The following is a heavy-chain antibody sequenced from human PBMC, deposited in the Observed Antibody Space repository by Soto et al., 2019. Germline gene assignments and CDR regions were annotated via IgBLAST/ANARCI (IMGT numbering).Heavy chain of an antibody. Sequence: PGGSLRLSCAASGFTFSSYAMSWVRQAPGKGLEWVSAISGSGGSTYYADSVKGRFTISRDNSKNTLYLQMNSLRAEDTAVYYCAKGRGHYYYYYYLDVWGKGTTVNVSS. CDR2: ISGSGGST. J-gene: IGHJ6*03. CDR3: AKGRGHYYYYYYLDV. V-gene: IGHV3-23*01. CDR1: GFTFSSYA.